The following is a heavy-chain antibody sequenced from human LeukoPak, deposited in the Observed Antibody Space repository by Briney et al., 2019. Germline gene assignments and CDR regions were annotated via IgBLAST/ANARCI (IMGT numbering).Heavy chain of an antibody. V-gene: IGHV1-69*13. CDR2: IIPIFGTA. CDR1: GGTFSSYA. D-gene: IGHD2-2*01. Sequence: ASVKVSCKASGGTFSSYAISWVRQAPGQGLEWMGGIIPIFGTANYAQKFQGRVTITADESTSTAYMELSSLRSEDTAVYYCARFEYCSSTSCYPRYGMDVWGQGTTVTVSS. CDR3: ARFEYCSSTSCYPRYGMDV. J-gene: IGHJ6*02.